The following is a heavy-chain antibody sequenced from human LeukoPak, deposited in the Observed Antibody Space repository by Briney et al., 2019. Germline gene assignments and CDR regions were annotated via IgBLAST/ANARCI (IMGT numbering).Heavy chain of an antibody. Sequence: GGSLRLSCAASGFTFSSYGMHWVRQAPGKGLEWVAVISYDGSNKYYADSVKGRFTISRDNSKNTLYLQMNSLRAEDTAVYYCAKSSAHRQYYYGMDVRGKGTTVTVSS. CDR3: AKSSAHRQYYYGMDV. CDR2: ISYDGSNK. V-gene: IGHV3-30*18. J-gene: IGHJ6*04. D-gene: IGHD6-19*01. CDR1: GFTFSSYG.